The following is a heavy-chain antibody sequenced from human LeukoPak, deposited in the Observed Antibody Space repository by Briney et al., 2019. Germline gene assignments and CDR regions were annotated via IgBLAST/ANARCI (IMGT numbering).Heavy chain of an antibody. CDR3: ARKAYCGGDCYSYFDY. D-gene: IGHD2-21*02. Sequence: PGGSLRLSRAASGFTFSSYGMHWVRQAPGKGLEWVAFIRYDGSNKYYADSVKGRFTISRDNSKNTLYLQMNSLRAEDTAVYYCARKAYCGGDCYSYFDYWGQGTLVTVSS. J-gene: IGHJ4*02. V-gene: IGHV3-30*02. CDR1: GFTFSSYG. CDR2: IRYDGSNK.